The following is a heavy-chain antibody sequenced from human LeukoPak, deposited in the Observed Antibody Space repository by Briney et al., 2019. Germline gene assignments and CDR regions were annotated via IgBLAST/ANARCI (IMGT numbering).Heavy chain of an antibody. Sequence: GGSLRLSCAASGFTFSTYAMSWVRQAAGKGLEWVSGINADDGNTYYADSVKGRFTISRDNSKNTVYLQMNSLRAEDTAVYYCAKFYGSGSYYNLYDYWGQGTLVTVSP. CDR3: AKFYGSGSYYNLYDY. CDR2: INADDGNT. V-gene: IGHV3-23*01. D-gene: IGHD3-10*01. J-gene: IGHJ4*02. CDR1: GFTFSTYA.